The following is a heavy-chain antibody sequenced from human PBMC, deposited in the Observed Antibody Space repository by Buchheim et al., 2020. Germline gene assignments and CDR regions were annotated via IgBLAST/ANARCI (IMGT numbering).Heavy chain of an antibody. CDR1: GFTFSNAW. V-gene: IGHV3-15*01. CDR3: TTGMVRGVIGSYYGMDV. Sequence: EVQLVESGGGLVKPGGSLRLSCAASGFTFSNAWMSWVRQAPGKGLEWVGRIKNIPDGGTTDYAAPVKGRFTISRDDSKNTLYLQMNSLKTEDTAVYYCTTGMVRGVIGSYYGMDVWGQGTT. D-gene: IGHD3-10*01. CDR2: IKNIPDGGTT. J-gene: IGHJ6*02.